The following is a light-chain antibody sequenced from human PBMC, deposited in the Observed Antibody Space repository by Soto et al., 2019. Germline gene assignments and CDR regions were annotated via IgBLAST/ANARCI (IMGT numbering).Light chain of an antibody. V-gene: IGKV3-15*01. CDR1: QSIINN. CDR2: GAS. J-gene: IGKJ4*01. Sequence: EIVMTQSPDTLSVSPGERATLSCRASQSIINNLAWYQQKPGQAPRPLIYGASIRATGFPARFSGSGSGTEFTLTISSLQSEDFAVYYCQQYNDWPPLTFGGGTKVEIK. CDR3: QQYNDWPPLT.